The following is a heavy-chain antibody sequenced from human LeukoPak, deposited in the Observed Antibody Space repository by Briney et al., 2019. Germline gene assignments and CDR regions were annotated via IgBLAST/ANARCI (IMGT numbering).Heavy chain of an antibody. CDR3: VRDGGSGVPAGDYYYYGMDV. CDR1: GFTFSSYS. J-gene: IGHJ6*02. CDR2: ISGSSSTI. Sequence: PGGSLRISCAASGFTFSSYSMNWVRQAPGKGLEWVSYISGSSSTIYYADSVKGRFTISRDNAENLLYLQMNSLRDEDTAVYYCVRDGGSGVPAGDYYYYGMDVWGQGTTVTVSS. V-gene: IGHV3-48*02. D-gene: IGHD2-2*01.